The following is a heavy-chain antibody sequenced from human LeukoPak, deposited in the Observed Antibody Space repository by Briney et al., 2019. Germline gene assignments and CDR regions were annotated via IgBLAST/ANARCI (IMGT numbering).Heavy chain of an antibody. J-gene: IGHJ4*02. CDR2: INHSGST. V-gene: IGHV4-34*01. D-gene: IGHD3-22*01. CDR1: GGSFSGYY. Sequence: SETLSLTCAVYGGSFSGYYWSWIRQPPGKGLEWIGEINHSGSTNYNPSLKSRVTISVDTSKNQFSLKLSSVTAADTAVYYCARSGYYYDSSGSHFDYWGQGTLVTVSS. CDR3: ARSGYYYDSSGSHFDY.